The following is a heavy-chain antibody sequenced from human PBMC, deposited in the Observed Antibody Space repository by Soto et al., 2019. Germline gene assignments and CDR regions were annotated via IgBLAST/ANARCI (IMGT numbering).Heavy chain of an antibody. CDR1: GVSIHNSHSF. J-gene: IGHJ5*01. CDR3: GRVVEGATRHTDFDS. V-gene: IGHV4-39*01. CDR2: VYYSGGA. D-gene: IGHD2-15*01. Sequence: QLQLHESGPGLVKPSETLSLTCAVSGVSIHNSHSFWAWIRQPPGKGLEFIGSVYYSGGANYNPSLKSRVTISVDTSKNQLSLRVNSVTAADTAVYYCGRVVEGATRHTDFDSWGQGTLDTVSS.